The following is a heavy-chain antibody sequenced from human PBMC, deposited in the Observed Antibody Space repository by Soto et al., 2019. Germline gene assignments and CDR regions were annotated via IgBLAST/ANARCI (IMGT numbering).Heavy chain of an antibody. J-gene: IGHJ5*01. CDR3: ARGRYCLTGRCFPNWFDS. D-gene: IGHD7-27*01. CDR2: IYKSATT. Sequence: SETLSLTCSVSGDSISNLDYFWAWIRQPPGQALEYIGYIYKSATTYYDPSFESRVAISVDTSKSQFSLNVTSVTAADTAVYFCARGRYCLTGRCFPNWFDSWGQGALVTVSS. CDR1: GDSISNLDYF. V-gene: IGHV4-30-4*01.